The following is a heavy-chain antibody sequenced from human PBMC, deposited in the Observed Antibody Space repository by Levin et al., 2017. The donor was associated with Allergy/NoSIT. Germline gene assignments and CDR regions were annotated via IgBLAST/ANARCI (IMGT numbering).Heavy chain of an antibody. D-gene: IGHD3-3*01. J-gene: IGHJ4*02. CDR3: AREPSGYYTKTESGFMDY. CDR2: ISYDGSNK. Sequence: GESLKISCAASGFTFSSYAMHWVRQAPGKGLEWVAVISYDGSNKYYADSVKGRFTISRDNSKNTLYLQMNSLRAEDTAVYYCAREPSGYYTKTESGFMDYWGQGTLVTVSS. CDR1: GFTFSSYA. V-gene: IGHV3-30-3*01.